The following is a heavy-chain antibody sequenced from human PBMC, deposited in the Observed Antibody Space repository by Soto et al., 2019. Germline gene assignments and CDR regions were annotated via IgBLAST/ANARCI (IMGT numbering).Heavy chain of an antibody. Sequence: QVQLQQWGAGLLKPSETLSLTFGVYGGSFRDYYWSWIRQPPGTGLEWIGELNHSGSTSYNPSLKRRVTIAVDASMRQFSLELSSVSAADTAVYYCARDEYSYGSFDYWGQGTLVTVSS. CDR1: GGSFRDYY. CDR3: ARDEYSYGSFDY. CDR2: LNHSGST. V-gene: IGHV4-34*01. J-gene: IGHJ4*02. D-gene: IGHD5-18*01.